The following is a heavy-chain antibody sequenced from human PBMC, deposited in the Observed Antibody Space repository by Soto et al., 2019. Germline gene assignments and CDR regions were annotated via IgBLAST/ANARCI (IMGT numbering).Heavy chain of an antibody. CDR3: ARGGIPPGYGLDV. D-gene: IGHD6-13*01. CDR1: GGTLTISSHG. CDR2: IIAMFGTA. Sequence: SVKVSCKASGGTLTISSHGISWVRQAPGQGLEWMGGIIAMFGTANYAQKVQGRVTITADESTSTAYMELNSLKAGDTAVYYCARGGIPPGYGLDVWGQGTTVTVSS. J-gene: IGHJ6*02. V-gene: IGHV1-69*13.